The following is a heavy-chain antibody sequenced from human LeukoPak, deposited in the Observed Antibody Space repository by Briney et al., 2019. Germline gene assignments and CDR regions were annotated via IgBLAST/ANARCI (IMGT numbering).Heavy chain of an antibody. CDR1: GFTFSSYS. CDR2: ISNSSSYI. V-gene: IGHV3-21*01. CDR3: ARFDDVVYAREGPFGY. D-gene: IGHD2-8*02. Sequence: PGGSLRLSCAASGFTFSSYSMNWVRQAPGKGLEWVSSISNSSSYIYYADSVKGRFTISRDNAKNSLYLQMNSLRAEDTAVYYCARFDDVVYAREGPFGYWGQGTLVTVSS. J-gene: IGHJ4*02.